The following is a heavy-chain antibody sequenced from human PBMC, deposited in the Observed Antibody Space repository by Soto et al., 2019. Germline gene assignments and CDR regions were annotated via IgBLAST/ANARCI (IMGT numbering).Heavy chain of an antibody. V-gene: IGHV1-18*04. CDR2: ISAYNGNT. J-gene: IGHJ3*02. D-gene: IGHD4-4*01. CDR1: GYTFTGYY. Sequence: ASVKVSCKASGYTFTGYYMHWVRQAPGQGLEWMGWISAYNGNTNYAQKLQGRVTMTTDTSTSTAYMELRSLRSDDTAVYYCAVTVTTIFSDAFDIWGQGTMVTVSS. CDR3: AVTVTTIFSDAFDI.